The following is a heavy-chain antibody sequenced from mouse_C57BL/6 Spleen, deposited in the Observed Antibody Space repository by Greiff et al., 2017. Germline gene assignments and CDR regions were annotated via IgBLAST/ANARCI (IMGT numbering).Heavy chain of an antibody. CDR1: GFTFSSYG. J-gene: IGHJ3*01. D-gene: IGHD2-5*01. CDR2: ISSGGSYT. V-gene: IGHV5-6*01. CDR3: ARQRGTYYSTFAY. Sequence: EVKLVESGGDLVKPGGSLKLSCAASGFTFSSYGMSWVRQTPDKRLEWVATISSGGSYTYYPDSVKGRFTISRDNAKNTLYLQMSSLKSEDTAMYYCARQRGTYYSTFAYWGQGTLVTVSA.